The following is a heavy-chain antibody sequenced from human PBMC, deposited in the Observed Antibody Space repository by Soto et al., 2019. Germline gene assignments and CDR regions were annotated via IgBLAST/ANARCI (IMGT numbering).Heavy chain of an antibody. J-gene: IGHJ6*02. D-gene: IGHD2-15*01. Sequence: ASVKVSCKASGFTFTSSAVQWVRQARGQRLEWIGWIVVGSGNTNYAQKFQERVTITRDMSTSTAYMELSSLRSEDTAVYYCAAEVRVAATSSYDYYGMDVWGQGTTVNVSS. CDR3: AAEVRVAATSSYDYYGMDV. CDR2: IVVGSGNT. V-gene: IGHV1-58*01. CDR1: GFTFTSSA.